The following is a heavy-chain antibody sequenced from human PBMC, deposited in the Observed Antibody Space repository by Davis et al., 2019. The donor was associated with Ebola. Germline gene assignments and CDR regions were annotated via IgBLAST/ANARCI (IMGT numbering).Heavy chain of an antibody. CDR3: ASEGGRYYDSSGYVFDI. CDR2: INPITGGT. Sequence: ASVKVSCKASGYRFTSYYMHWVRQAPGQGLEWMGIINPITGGTSYAQNFQVRVNMTRDTSTSTVYVELSSLRSEDTAVYYCASEGGRYYDSSGYVFDIWGQGTMVKVSS. V-gene: IGHV1-46*01. J-gene: IGHJ3*02. D-gene: IGHD3-22*01. CDR1: GYRFTSYY.